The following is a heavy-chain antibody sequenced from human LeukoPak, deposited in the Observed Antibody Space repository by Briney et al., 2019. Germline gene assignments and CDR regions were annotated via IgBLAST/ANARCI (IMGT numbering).Heavy chain of an antibody. D-gene: IGHD1-7*01. CDR2: IYTSGST. J-gene: IGHJ4*02. CDR1: GGSISSGSYY. V-gene: IGHV4-61*02. CDR3: ARERVWNYWGFDY. Sequence: SETLSLTCTVSGGSISSGSYYWSWIRQPAGKGLEWIGRIYTSGSTNYNPSLKSRVTISVDTSKNQFSLKLSSVTPADTAVYYCARERVWNYWGFDYWGQGTLVTVSS.